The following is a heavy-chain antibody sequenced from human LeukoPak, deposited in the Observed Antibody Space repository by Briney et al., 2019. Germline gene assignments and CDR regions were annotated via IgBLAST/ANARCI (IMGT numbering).Heavy chain of an antibody. CDR2: IYYSGTT. CDR3: ARGKPLEPLDY. CDR1: GGSISSYY. J-gene: IGHJ4*02. V-gene: IGHV4-59*01. D-gene: IGHD1-1*01. Sequence: SETLSLTCTVSGGSISSYYWSWIRQPPGKGLEWIGYIYYSGTTNYNPSLKSRVTISIDTSKIQFSLKLNSVTAADTAVYFCARGKPLEPLDYWGQGTLVTVSS.